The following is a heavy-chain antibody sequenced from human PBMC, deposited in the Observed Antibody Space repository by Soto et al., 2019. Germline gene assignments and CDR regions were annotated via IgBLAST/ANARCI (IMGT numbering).Heavy chain of an antibody. CDR2: ISNSGTST. CDR3: VKHLGGPTKEFGS. CDR1: GLTFNVYA. D-gene: IGHD1-26*01. J-gene: IGHJ5*01. V-gene: IGHV3-23*01. Sequence: PGGSLRLSCAASGLTFNVYALIWVRQAPGKGLEWVSLISNSGTSTYYGDSVRGRFTISRDNSKSTLSLQMSSLRAEDTAVYYCVKHLGGPTKEFGSWCQRILVTVSS.